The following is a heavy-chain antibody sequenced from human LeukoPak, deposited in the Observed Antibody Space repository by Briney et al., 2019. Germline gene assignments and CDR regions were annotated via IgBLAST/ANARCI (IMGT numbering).Heavy chain of an antibody. D-gene: IGHD1-1*01. V-gene: IGHV1-2*02. CDR2: INPNSGGT. CDR3: ARVPLNWNGSPTAFDY. Sequence: ASVKVSCKASGYTFTGYYMHWVRQAPGQGLEWMGWINPNSGGTNYAQKFQGRVTMTRDTSISTAYMELSRLRSDDTAVYYCARVPLNWNGSPTAFDYWGQGTLVTVSS. CDR1: GYTFTGYY. J-gene: IGHJ4*02.